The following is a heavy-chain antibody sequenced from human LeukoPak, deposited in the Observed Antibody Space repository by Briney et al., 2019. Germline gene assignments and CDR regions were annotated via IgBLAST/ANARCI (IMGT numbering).Heavy chain of an antibody. V-gene: IGHV3-9*01. CDR2: ISWNSGSI. CDR1: GFTFDDYA. D-gene: IGHD4-11*01. CDR3: AKVASNYDFDY. Sequence: PGGSLRLSCAASGFTFDDYAMHWVRQAPGKGLEWVSGISWNSGSIGYADSVKGRFTISRDNANNSLYLQMNSLRAEDTALYYCAKVASNYDFDYWGQGTLVTVSS. J-gene: IGHJ4*02.